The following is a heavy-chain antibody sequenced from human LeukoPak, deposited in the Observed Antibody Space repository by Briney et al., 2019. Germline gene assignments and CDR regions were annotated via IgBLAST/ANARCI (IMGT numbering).Heavy chain of an antibody. V-gene: IGHV3-43*02. D-gene: IGHD4-17*01. Sequence: GGSLRLSCAASGFTFDTYVMHWVRHAPGKGLEWVSLISGRADRKFHAHSVKGRFTISRDNYKNSLYLHMNSLRSEDTALYYCAKDLSSGDYGLRFDSWGQGILVMVSS. CDR3: AKDLSSGDYGLRFDS. CDR2: ISGRADRK. J-gene: IGHJ5*01. CDR1: GFTFDTYV.